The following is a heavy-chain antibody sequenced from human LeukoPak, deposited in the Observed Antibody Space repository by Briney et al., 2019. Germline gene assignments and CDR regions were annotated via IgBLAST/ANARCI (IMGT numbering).Heavy chain of an antibody. CDR1: GGSISSSNW. J-gene: IGHJ6*02. Sequence: SRTLSLTCAVSGGSISSSNWWSWVRQPPGKGLEWIGEIYHSGSTNYNPSLKSRVTISVDKSKNQFSLKLSSVTAADTAVYYCARLVVIVYYYYGMDVWGQGTTVTVSS. V-gene: IGHV4-4*02. CDR3: ARLVVIVYYYYGMDV. D-gene: IGHD2-21*01. CDR2: IYHSGST.